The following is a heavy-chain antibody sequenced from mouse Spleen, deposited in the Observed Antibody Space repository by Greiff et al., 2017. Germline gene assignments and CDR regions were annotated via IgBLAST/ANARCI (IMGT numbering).Heavy chain of an antibody. V-gene: IGHV3-6*01. Sequence: ESGPGLVKPSQSLSLTCSVTGYSITSGYYWNWIRQFPGNKLEWMGYISYDGSNNYNPSLKNRISITRDTSKNQFFLKLNSVTTEDTATYYCARQRAYDYDIFAYWGQGTLVTVSA. CDR2: ISYDGSN. CDR1: GYSITSGYY. J-gene: IGHJ3*01. D-gene: IGHD2-4*01. CDR3: ARQRAYDYDIFAY.